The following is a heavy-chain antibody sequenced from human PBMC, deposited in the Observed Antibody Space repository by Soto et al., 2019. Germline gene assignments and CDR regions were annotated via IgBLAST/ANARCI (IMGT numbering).Heavy chain of an antibody. J-gene: IGHJ6*02. CDR3: AREDDGGDRDYYGLDV. D-gene: IGHD2-21*02. CDR2: IHYTGSI. CDR1: GGSISSEYFH. V-gene: IGHV4-30-4*08. Sequence: QVQLQQSGPGLVEPSQTLSLTCADSGGSISSEYFHWTWIRQSPGKGLEWIGYIHYTGSIMYNPSFKCRLTMAVDTTKNQFSLQLTSVTAADTDVYFCAREDDGGDRDYYGLDVWGQGTTVTVSS.